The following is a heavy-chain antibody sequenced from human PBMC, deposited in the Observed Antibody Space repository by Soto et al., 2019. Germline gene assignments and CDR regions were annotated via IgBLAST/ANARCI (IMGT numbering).Heavy chain of an antibody. Sequence: PVGSVRLSCAASGFTFSSYAMHWVRQAPGKGLEWVAVISYDGSNKYYADSVKGRFTISRDNSKNTLYLQMNSLRAEDTAVYYCASADFDYWGQGTLVTVSS. CDR3: ASADFDY. CDR2: ISYDGSNK. V-gene: IGHV3-30-3*01. J-gene: IGHJ4*02. CDR1: GFTFSSYA.